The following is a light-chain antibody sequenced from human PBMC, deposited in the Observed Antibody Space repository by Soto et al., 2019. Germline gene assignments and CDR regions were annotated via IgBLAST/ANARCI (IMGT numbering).Light chain of an antibody. CDR2: GTS. J-gene: IGKJ1*01. V-gene: IGKV3-15*01. CDR3: QQYNNWPET. CDR1: QSVGSN. Sequence: EIVMTQSPATLSVSPGERATLSCRASQSVGSNLAWYQQKPGKAPRLLIYGTSTRATGIPARFSGSGSGTEFTLTISSLQSEDFVVYYCQQYNNWPETFGQGTRVEIK.